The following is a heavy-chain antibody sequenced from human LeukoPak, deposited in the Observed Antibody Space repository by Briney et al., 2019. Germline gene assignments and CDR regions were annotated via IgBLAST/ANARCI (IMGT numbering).Heavy chain of an antibody. D-gene: IGHD5-12*01. V-gene: IGHV6-1*01. Sequence: SQTLSLTCAISGDSVSSNSAAWNWIRQSPSRGLEWLGRTYYRSKWYNDYAVSVKSRITINPDTSKNQFSLQLNSVTPEGTAVYYCARVDRESGYERPFDYWGQGTLVTVSS. CDR1: GDSVSSNSAA. CDR3: ARVDRESGYERPFDY. CDR2: TYYRSKWYN. J-gene: IGHJ4*02.